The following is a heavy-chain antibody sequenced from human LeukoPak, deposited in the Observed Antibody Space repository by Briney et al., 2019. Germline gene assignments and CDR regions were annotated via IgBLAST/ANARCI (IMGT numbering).Heavy chain of an antibody. J-gene: IGHJ4*02. CDR1: GGSISSSSYY. D-gene: IGHD6-19*01. CDR3: ARAHPLSGWYRFFAI. Sequence: KPSETLSLTCTVSGGSISSSSYYWVWIGQPPGKGLEWIGSIYYSGSTYYNPSLKSRATISVDTSKNQFSLKLSSVTAADTAVYYCARAHPLSGWYRFFAIWGQGTLVTVSS. CDR2: IYYSGST. V-gene: IGHV4-39*01.